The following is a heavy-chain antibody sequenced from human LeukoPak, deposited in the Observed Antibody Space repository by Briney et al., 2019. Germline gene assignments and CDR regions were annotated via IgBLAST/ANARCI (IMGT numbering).Heavy chain of an antibody. Sequence: GRSLRLFCAASGFTFSSYSMNWVRQAPGKGLEWVSSISSSSSYIYYADSVKGRFTISRDNAKNSLYLQMNSLRAEDTAVYYCARAHYYDSSGYYYDVTWGQGTLVTVSS. D-gene: IGHD3-22*01. CDR3: ARAHYYDSSGYYYDVT. V-gene: IGHV3-21*01. CDR2: ISSSSSYI. J-gene: IGHJ5*02. CDR1: GFTFSSYS.